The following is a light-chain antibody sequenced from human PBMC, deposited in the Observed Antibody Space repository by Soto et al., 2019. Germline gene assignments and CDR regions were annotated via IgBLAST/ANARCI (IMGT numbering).Light chain of an antibody. J-gene: IGLJ1*01. CDR3: SSYTSSSTQV. Sequence: QSVLTQPASVSGSPGQSITISCTGTSSDVGSYNYVSWYLQHPGKAPKLMIYDVSNRPSGVSNRFSGSKSGNTASLTISGLQAEDEADYYCSSYTSSSTQVFGTGTKLTVL. CDR2: DVS. CDR1: SSDVGSYNY. V-gene: IGLV2-14*01.